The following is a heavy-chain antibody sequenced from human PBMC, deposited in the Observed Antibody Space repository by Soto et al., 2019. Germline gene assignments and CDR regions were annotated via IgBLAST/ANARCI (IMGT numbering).Heavy chain of an antibody. J-gene: IGHJ4*02. V-gene: IGHV4-34*01. CDR1: GGSFSGYY. Sequence: QVQLQQWGAGLLKPSETLSLTCAVYGGSFSGYYWSWIRQPPGKGLEWIGEINHSGSTNHNPSLNSRVTISVDTSKNQFSLKLSSVTAADTAVYYCARGRAVRGVIRGPFDYWGQGTLVTVSS. CDR3: ARGRAVRGVIRGPFDY. D-gene: IGHD3-10*01. CDR2: INHSGST.